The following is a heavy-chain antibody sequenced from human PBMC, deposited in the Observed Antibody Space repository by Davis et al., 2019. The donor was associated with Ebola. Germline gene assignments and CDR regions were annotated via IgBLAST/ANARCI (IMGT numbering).Heavy chain of an antibody. Sequence: PSETLSPTFDVYGGSFSGYYWSWIRQPPGKGLEWIGEINHSGSTNYNPSPKSRVPISVDTTKNQFSLKLSSVTAADTAVYYCARGARYSYGYFRYFDYWGQGTLVTVSS. V-gene: IGHV4-34*01. CDR3: ARGARYSYGYFRYFDY. CDR1: GGSFSGYY. J-gene: IGHJ4*02. CDR2: INHSGST. D-gene: IGHD5-18*01.